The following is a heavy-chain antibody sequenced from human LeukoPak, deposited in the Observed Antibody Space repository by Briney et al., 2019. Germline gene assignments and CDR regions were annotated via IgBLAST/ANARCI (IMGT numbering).Heavy chain of an antibody. D-gene: IGHD2-2*01. Sequence: GGSLRISCTASGFTFGDYAMSWVRQDPGKGLEWVGFIRSKAYGGTTEYAASVKGRFTISRDDSKSIAYLQMNSLKTEDTAVYYCTRAPGYCSSTSCQGDGYYFDYWGQGTLVTVSS. CDR2: IRSKAYGGTT. J-gene: IGHJ4*02. CDR3: TRAPGYCSSTSCQGDGYYFDY. V-gene: IGHV3-49*04. CDR1: GFTFGDYA.